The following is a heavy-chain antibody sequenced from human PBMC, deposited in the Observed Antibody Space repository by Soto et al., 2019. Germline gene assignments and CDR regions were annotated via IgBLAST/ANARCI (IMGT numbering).Heavy chain of an antibody. CDR2: ISYDGSNK. V-gene: IGHV3-30*18. Sequence: GGSLRLSCAASGFTFSSYGMHWVRQAPGKGLEWVAVISYDGSNKYYADSVKGRFTISRDNSKNTLYLQMNSLRAEDTAVYYCAKIKPRFWQSGSYFYHWGQGTLVTVSS. J-gene: IGHJ4*02. CDR3: AKIKPRFWQSGSYFYH. D-gene: IGHD1-26*01. CDR1: GFTFSSYG.